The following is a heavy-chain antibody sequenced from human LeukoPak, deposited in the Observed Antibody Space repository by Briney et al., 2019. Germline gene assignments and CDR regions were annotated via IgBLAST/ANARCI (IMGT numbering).Heavy chain of an antibody. CDR2: INHSGST. D-gene: IGHD6-19*01. V-gene: IGHV4-34*01. CDR3: ARGSRRNSSGWYY. J-gene: IGHJ4*02. Sequence: SETLSLTCAVYGGSFSGYYWSWIRQPPGKGLEWIGEINHSGSTNYNPSLKSRVTLSVDTSKNQFSLKLSSVTAADTAVYYCARGSRRNSSGWYYWGQGTLVTVSS. CDR1: GGSFSGYY.